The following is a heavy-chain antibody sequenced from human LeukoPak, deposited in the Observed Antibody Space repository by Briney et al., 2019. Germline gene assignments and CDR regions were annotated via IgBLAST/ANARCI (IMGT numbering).Heavy chain of an antibody. CDR2: INHSGST. D-gene: IGHD1-26*01. Sequence: SETLSLTCAVYGGSFSGYDWSWIRQPPGKGLEWIGEINHSGSTNYNPSLKSRVTISVDTSKNQFSLKLSSVTAADTAVYYCARRRGSGSYDYYYGMDVWGQGTTVTVSS. CDR3: ARRRGSGSYDYYYGMDV. J-gene: IGHJ6*02. V-gene: IGHV4-34*01. CDR1: GGSFSGYD.